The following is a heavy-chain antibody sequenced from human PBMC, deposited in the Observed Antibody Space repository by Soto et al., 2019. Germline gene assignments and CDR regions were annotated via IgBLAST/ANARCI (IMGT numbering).Heavy chain of an antibody. CDR3: ARTRQRRPVFYVDY. Sequence: QVQLMQSGAEVTKPGSSVKVSCKASGGPFNTFGISWVRQAPGQGLEWMGGIIPKYGTTNYARRFQGRVTITADEDTTTAYLELSSLRHDDTAIYYCARTRQRRPVFYVDYWGQGTPISVTS. CDR2: IIPKYGTT. D-gene: IGHD2-2*01. J-gene: IGHJ4*02. V-gene: IGHV1-69*01. CDR1: GGPFNTFG.